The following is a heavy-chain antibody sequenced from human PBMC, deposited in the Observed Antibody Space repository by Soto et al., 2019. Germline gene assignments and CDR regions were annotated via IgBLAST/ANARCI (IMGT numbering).Heavy chain of an antibody. CDR1: GYTFSSYG. Sequence: QVQLVQSGAEVKKPGASVKVSCKASGYTFSSYGISWVRQAPGQGLEWMGWISAYNGNTNYAQKRQGRVTMTTVTSRGTAYMALRTLRSDDTAVYYCAIGPNHVNLTWNYAGMYVWGQGTTVTVSS. CDR3: AIGPNHVNLTWNYAGMYV. D-gene: IGHD3-9*01. J-gene: IGHJ6*02. CDR2: ISAYNGNT. V-gene: IGHV1-18*01.